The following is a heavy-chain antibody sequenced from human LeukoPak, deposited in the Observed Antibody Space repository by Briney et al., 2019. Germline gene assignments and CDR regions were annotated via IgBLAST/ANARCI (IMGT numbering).Heavy chain of an antibody. CDR1: GYTFTSYD. J-gene: IGHJ3*02. V-gene: IGHV1-8*01. CDR3: ARGRRDYGDGDAFDI. Sequence: ASVKVSCKASGYTFTSYDINWVRQATGQRLEWMGWMNPNSGNTGYAQKLQGRVTMTRNTSISTAYMELSSLRSEDTAVYYCARGRRDYGDGDAFDIWGQGTMVTVSS. CDR2: MNPNSGNT. D-gene: IGHD4-17*01.